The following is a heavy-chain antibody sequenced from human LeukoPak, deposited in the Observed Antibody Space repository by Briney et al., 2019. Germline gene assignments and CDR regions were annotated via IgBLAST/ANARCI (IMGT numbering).Heavy chain of an antibody. J-gene: IGHJ4*02. V-gene: IGHV3-11*01. Sequence: GGSLRLSCAASGFYFSDYYMSWIRQAPGKGLEWVSNIRGGGSSTYYADSVKGRFTISRDNAKNSLYLQMNSLRAEDTAVYYCARVVGDYPLYSFDYWGQGTLVTVSS. CDR2: IRGGGSST. D-gene: IGHD4-17*01. CDR3: ARVVGDYPLYSFDY. CDR1: GFYFSDYY.